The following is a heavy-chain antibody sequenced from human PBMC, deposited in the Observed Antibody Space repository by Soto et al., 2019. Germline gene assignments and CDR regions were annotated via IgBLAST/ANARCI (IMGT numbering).Heavy chain of an antibody. CDR1: GVTFTSYA. CDR2: ISKSGDST. Sequence: PGGALRLSCAASGVTFTSYAMTWVRQVRGEGLQWVSSISKSGDSTYYADSVKGRFTTSRDNSKSTLYLQMNSLRAEDTAIYYCAKGSFGFDYWGQGTLVTVSS. D-gene: IGHD3-10*01. V-gene: IGHV3-23*01. CDR3: AKGSFGFDY. J-gene: IGHJ4*02.